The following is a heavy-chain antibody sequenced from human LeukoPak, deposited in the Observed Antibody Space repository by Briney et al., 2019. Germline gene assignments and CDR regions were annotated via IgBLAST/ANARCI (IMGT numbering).Heavy chain of an antibody. D-gene: IGHD6-19*01. CDR1: GFTFSSYA. J-gene: IGHJ4*02. CDR3: ATSRQWLVRYFDY. V-gene: IGHV3-23*01. Sequence: PGGSLRLSCAASGFTFSSYAMSWVRQAPGKGLEWVAAISGSGGSTYYADSVKGRFTISRDNSKNTLYLQMKSLRAEDTAVYYYATSRQWLVRYFDYWGQGTLATVSS. CDR2: ISGSGGST.